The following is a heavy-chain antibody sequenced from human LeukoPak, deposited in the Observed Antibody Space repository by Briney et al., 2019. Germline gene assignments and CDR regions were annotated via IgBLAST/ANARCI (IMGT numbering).Heavy chain of an antibody. CDR2: IIPIFGTA. V-gene: IGHV1-69*01. Sequence: ASVKVSCKASGGTFSSYAISWGRQAPGQGLEWMGGIIPIFGTANCAQKFQGRVKITADESTSTAYMELSSLRSEDTAVYYCARVLWFGELSGAFDIWGQGTMVTVSS. D-gene: IGHD3-10*01. CDR1: GGTFSSYA. CDR3: ARVLWFGELSGAFDI. J-gene: IGHJ3*02.